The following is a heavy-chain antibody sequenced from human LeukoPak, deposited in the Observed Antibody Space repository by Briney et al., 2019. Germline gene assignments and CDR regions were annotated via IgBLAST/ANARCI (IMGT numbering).Heavy chain of an antibody. J-gene: IGHJ4*02. CDR3: ARVEASGYDYGAFDY. V-gene: IGHV3-74*01. CDR1: GFIFSSYW. Sequence: GGSLRLSCAASGFIFSSYWMHWVRHAPGKGLAWVSRINTDGSSTSYADSVKGRFTISRDNAKNSLYLQMNSLRAEDTAVYYCARVEASGYDYGAFDYWGQGTLVTVSS. CDR2: INTDGSST. D-gene: IGHD5-12*01.